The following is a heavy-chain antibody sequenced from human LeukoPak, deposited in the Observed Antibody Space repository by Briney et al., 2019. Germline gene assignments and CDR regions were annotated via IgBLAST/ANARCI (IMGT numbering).Heavy chain of an antibody. V-gene: IGHV1-2*02. CDR3: ARWGTPAAIDPNFFPFYYYYMDV. J-gene: IGHJ6*03. CDR1: GYTFTGYY. Sequence: ASVKVSCKASGYTFTGYYMHWVRQAPGQGLEWMGWINPNSGGTNYAQKFQGRVTMTRDTSISTAYMELSRLRSDDTAVYYCARWGTPAAIDPNFFPFYYYYMDVWGKGTTVTVSS. CDR2: INPNSGGT. D-gene: IGHD2-2*01.